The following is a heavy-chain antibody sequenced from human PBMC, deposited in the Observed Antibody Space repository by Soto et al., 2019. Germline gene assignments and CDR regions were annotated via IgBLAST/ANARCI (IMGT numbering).Heavy chain of an antibody. Sequence: QVQLVQSGAEVKKPGASVKVSCKASGYTFTSYGISWVRQAPGQGLEWMGWISAYNGNTNYAQKLQGRVTMTTDTPPSPAYMELRSLRSDDPAVYYCAIDAAVGLFQYWGQGTLVTVSS. J-gene: IGHJ1*01. CDR3: AIDAAVGLFQY. V-gene: IGHV1-18*01. CDR2: ISAYNGNT. D-gene: IGHD3-10*01. CDR1: GYTFTSYG.